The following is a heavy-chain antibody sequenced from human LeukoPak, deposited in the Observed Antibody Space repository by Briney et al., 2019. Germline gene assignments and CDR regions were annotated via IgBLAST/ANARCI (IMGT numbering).Heavy chain of an antibody. J-gene: IGHJ4*02. V-gene: IGHV4-59*01. CDR3: ARVPYGSGYYFDY. CDR2: IYYSGST. Sequence: SETLSLTCTVSGGSISSYYWSWIRQPPGKGLEWLGYIYYSGSTNYNPSLKSRVTISVDTSKNQFSLKLSSVTAADTAVYYCARVPYGSGYYFDYWGQGTLVTVSS. CDR1: GGSISSYY. D-gene: IGHD3-10*01.